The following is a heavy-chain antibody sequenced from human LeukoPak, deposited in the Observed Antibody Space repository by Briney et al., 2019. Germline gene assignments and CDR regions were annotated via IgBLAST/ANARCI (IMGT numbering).Heavy chain of an antibody. Sequence: PGGSLRLSCAASGFTFSSYSINWVRQAPGKGLEWGSAISGSGGSTYYADSVKGRFTISRDNSKNTLYLQMNSLRAEDTAVYYCAKGRRITMVRGVIRTPPVDYWGQGTLVTVSS. V-gene: IGHV3-23*01. CDR2: ISGSGGST. CDR3: AKGRRITMVRGVIRTPPVDY. CDR1: GFTFSSYS. D-gene: IGHD3-10*01. J-gene: IGHJ4*02.